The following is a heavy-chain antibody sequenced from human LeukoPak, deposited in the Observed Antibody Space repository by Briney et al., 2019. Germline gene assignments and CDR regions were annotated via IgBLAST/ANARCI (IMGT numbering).Heavy chain of an antibody. CDR1: GFTFSSYG. D-gene: IGHD3-10*01. Sequence: GGSLRLSCAASGFTFSSYGMHWVRQAPGKGLEWVAVIWYDGSNKYYADSVKGRFTISRDNSKNTLYLQMNSLRAEDTAVYYCARNYRTGYYGMDVWGQGTTVTVSS. V-gene: IGHV3-33*01. CDR2: IWYDGSNK. CDR3: ARNYRTGYYGMDV. J-gene: IGHJ6*02.